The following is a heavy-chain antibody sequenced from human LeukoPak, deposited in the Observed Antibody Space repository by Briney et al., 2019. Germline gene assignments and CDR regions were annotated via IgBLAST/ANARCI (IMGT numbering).Heavy chain of an antibody. Sequence: SETLSLTCTVSGGSISSYYWSWIRQPPGKGLEWIGYIYYSGSTNYNPSLKSRVTISVDTSKNQFSLKLSSVTAADTAVYYCARGGSGSLGYWGQGTLVTVSS. D-gene: IGHD3-10*01. CDR2: IYYSGST. CDR3: ARGGSGSLGY. J-gene: IGHJ4*02. CDR1: GGSISSYY. V-gene: IGHV4-59*12.